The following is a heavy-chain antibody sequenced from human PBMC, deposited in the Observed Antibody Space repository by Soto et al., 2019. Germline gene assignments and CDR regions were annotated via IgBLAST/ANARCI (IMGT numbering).Heavy chain of an antibody. CDR3: ARFKRGSSCAFDI. D-gene: IGHD3-10*01. V-gene: IGHV5-10-1*01. CDR1: GYSFTSYC. J-gene: IGHJ3*02. Sequence: GESLKLSCKGCGYSFTSYCISCVLQMPGKGLEWMGRIDPSDSYTNYSPSFQGHVTISADKSISTAYLQWSSLKASDTAMYYCARFKRGSSCAFDIWGQGTMVTVSS. CDR2: IDPSDSYT.